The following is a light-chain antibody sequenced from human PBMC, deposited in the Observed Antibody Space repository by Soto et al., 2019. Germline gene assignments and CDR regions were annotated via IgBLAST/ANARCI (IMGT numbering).Light chain of an antibody. CDR1: QYITIY. CDR3: QQRADWTIT. Sequence: EIVFTQSPATLSLSPGERATLSCRASQYITIYLAWYRQKPGQAPRILIYDASNRETGIPARFSGSGSGTEFTLTISSLEPDDFEVYYCQQRADWTITFGQGTRLEIK. V-gene: IGKV3-11*01. J-gene: IGKJ5*01. CDR2: DAS.